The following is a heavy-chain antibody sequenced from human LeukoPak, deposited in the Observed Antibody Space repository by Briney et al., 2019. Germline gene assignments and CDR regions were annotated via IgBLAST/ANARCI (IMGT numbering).Heavy chain of an antibody. D-gene: IGHD4-17*01. V-gene: IGHV3-49*03. CDR2: IRSKAYGGTT. J-gene: IGHJ3*02. CDR3: AKDRVGLPEDYGDYSGPGSTQPFGTDAFDI. Sequence: GGSLRLSCTASGFTFGDYAMSWFRQAPGKGLKWVGFIRSKAYGGTTEYAASVKGRFTISRDDSKSIAYLQMNSLKAEDTAVYYCAKDRVGLPEDYGDYSGPGSTQPFGTDAFDIWGQGTMVTVSS. CDR1: GFTFGDYA.